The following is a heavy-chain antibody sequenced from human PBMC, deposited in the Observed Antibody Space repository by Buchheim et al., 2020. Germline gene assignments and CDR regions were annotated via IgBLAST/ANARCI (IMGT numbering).Heavy chain of an antibody. CDR2: ISSSGSTI. CDR3: ARVSKRDSGWYVRYYYYGMDV. J-gene: IGHJ6*02. V-gene: IGHV3-11*01. CDR1: GFTFSDYY. Sequence: QVQLVESGGGVVQPGRSLRLSCAASGFTFSDYYMSWIRQAPGKGLEWVSYISSSGSTIYYADSVKGRFTISRDNAKNSLYLQMNSLRAEDTAVYYCARVSKRDSGWYVRYYYYGMDVWGQGTT. D-gene: IGHD6-19*01.